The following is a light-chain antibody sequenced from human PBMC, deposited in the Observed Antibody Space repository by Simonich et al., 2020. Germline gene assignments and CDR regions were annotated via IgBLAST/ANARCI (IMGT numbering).Light chain of an antibody. CDR3: AAWDDSLSGWV. Sequence: QSVLTQPPSASGTPGQRVTIPCSGSSSNIGSNYVYWYQQLPGTAPKLLIYRNNQRPSGVPDRCSVSKSGTSASLAISGLRSEDEADYYCAAWDDSLSGWVFGGGTKLTVL. J-gene: IGLJ3*02. V-gene: IGLV1-47*01. CDR1: SSNIGSNY. CDR2: RNN.